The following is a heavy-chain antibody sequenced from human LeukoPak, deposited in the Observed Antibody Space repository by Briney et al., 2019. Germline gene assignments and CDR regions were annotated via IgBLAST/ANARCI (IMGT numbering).Heavy chain of an antibody. D-gene: IGHD4-23*01. CDR2: ISGSGGST. Sequence: PGGSLRLSCAASGFTFDDYAMHWVRQAPGRGLEWVSGISGSGGSTYYADSVKGRFTISRDNSKNTLYLQMNSLRAEDTAVYYCAKDQSTTVVTPEYFQHWGQGTLVTASS. V-gene: IGHV3-23*01. J-gene: IGHJ1*01. CDR1: GFTFDDYA. CDR3: AKDQSTTVVTPEYFQH.